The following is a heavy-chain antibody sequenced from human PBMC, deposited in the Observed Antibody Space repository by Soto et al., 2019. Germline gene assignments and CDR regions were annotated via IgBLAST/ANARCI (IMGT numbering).Heavy chain of an antibody. V-gene: IGHV1-69*01. CDR2: IIPVFGTA. D-gene: IGHD6-13*01. CDR3: ARETPSAAAAYYYYGLDV. Sequence: QVQLVQSGAEVKKAGSSVKVSCKVSGGTFSSYFINWVRQAPGQGLEWVGGIIPVFGTASYAEKFQGRVTITADVSTSTAYMELSRLRSDDTAVYYCARETPSAAAAYYYYGLDVWGQGTTVTVPS. CDR1: GGTFSSYF. J-gene: IGHJ6*02.